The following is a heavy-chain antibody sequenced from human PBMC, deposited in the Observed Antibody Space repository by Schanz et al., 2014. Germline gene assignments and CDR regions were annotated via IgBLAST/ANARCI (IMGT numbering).Heavy chain of an antibody. CDR2: ISSSSSTI. V-gene: IGHV3-48*02. D-gene: IGHD3-10*01. CDR3: ARSHITMVRGVIIAPYFDY. Sequence: EVQLVESGGGLVQPGGSLRLSCAASGFTFSRYSMNWVRQAPGKGLEWVSYISSSSSTIYYADSVKGRFTISRDNAKNSLYLQMNSLRDEDTAVYYCARSHITMVRGVIIAPYFDYWGQGTLVTVSS. CDR1: GFTFSRYS. J-gene: IGHJ4*02.